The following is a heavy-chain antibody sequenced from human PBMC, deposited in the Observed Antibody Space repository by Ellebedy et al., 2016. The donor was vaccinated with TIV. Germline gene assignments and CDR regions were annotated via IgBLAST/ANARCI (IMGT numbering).Heavy chain of an antibody. D-gene: IGHD2-21*01. CDR1: GGSISSGDYY. CDR2: INHSGST. J-gene: IGHJ6*02. V-gene: IGHV4-39*07. CDR3: ARVSYGMDV. Sequence: SETLSLXXTVSGGSISSGDYYWSWIRQPPGKGLEWIGEINHSGSTNYNPSLKSRVTISVDTSKNQFSLKLSSVTAADTAVYYCARVSYGMDVWGQGTTVTVSS.